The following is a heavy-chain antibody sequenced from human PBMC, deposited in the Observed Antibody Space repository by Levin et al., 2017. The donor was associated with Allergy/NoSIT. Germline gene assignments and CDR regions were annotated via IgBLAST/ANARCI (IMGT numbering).Heavy chain of an antibody. J-gene: IGHJ6*03. CDR3: ARDWLRFSYYYLDV. D-gene: IGHD5-12*01. CDR1: GFGFETFW. CDR2: INQDGSER. Sequence: GGSLRLSCAASGFGFETFWMSWVRQAPGKGLEWVANINQDGSERYYEDSLKGRFTISRDNARQSLYLQMNSLTTEDTAVYYCARDWLRFSYYYLDVWGNGATVTVSS. V-gene: IGHV3-7*04.